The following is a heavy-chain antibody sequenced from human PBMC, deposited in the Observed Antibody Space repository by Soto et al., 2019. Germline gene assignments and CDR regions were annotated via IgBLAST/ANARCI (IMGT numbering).Heavy chain of an antibody. J-gene: IGHJ3*02. V-gene: IGHV3-30*04. Sequence: QVQLVESGGGVVQPGRSLRLSCAASGFTFGAYSMHWVRQPPGKGLEWVAVISYDGKNERYTDPVKGRFTVSRDNSKSTMYLQTNSLRSEDTAVYYCARDGYCGRSDGFDSWGQGTMVTVSP. CDR3: ARDGYCGRSDGFDS. CDR1: GFTFGAYS. D-gene: IGHD1-26*01. CDR2: ISYDGKNE.